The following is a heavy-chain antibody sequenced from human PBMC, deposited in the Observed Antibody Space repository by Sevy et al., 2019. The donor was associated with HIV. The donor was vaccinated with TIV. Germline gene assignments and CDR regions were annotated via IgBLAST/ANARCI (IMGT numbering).Heavy chain of an antibody. Sequence: ASVKVSCKASGYTFTSYGISWVRQAPGQGLEWMGWISAYNGNTNYAQKLQGRVTMTTDTSTSTAYMELRSLRSDDTAVYYCARDRGDFWSGYYARYYDYWGQGTLVTVSS. CDR3: ARDRGDFWSGYYARYYDY. D-gene: IGHD3-3*01. J-gene: IGHJ4*02. V-gene: IGHV1-18*01. CDR2: ISAYNGNT. CDR1: GYTFTSYG.